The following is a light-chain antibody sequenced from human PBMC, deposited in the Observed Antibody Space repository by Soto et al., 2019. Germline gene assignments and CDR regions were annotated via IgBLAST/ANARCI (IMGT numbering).Light chain of an antibody. CDR1: SSDLAIYNY. J-gene: IGLJ1*01. Sequence: QSVLTQPASVSGSPGQSITIACTGTSSDLAIYNYVSWYQQQPGKAPKLMIYQVTNRPSGVSNRFSGSRSGNTASLTISGLQAEDEADYYCSSYTDSINYVFGNGTKVTVL. V-gene: IGLV2-14*01. CDR2: QVT. CDR3: SSYTDSINYV.